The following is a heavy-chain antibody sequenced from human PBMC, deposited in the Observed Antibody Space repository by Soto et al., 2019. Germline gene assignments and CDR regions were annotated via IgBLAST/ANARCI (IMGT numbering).Heavy chain of an antibody. D-gene: IGHD1-26*01. J-gene: IGHJ4*02. CDR2: IWYDESKK. Sequence: QVQLVESGGGVVQPGRSLRLSCAVSGFPLSDYGMHWVRQAPGKGLEWVAVIWYDESKKYYADSVKGRFTISRDTSKNTVYLQMNSLRGEDTAVYYCASERGSSYFDYWGQGTLVTVS. CDR1: GFPLSDYG. CDR3: ASERGSSYFDY. V-gene: IGHV3-33*01.